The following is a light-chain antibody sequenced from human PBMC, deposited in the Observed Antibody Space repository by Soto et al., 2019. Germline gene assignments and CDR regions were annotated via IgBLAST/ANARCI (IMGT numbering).Light chain of an antibody. CDR2: EVN. V-gene: IGLV2-14*01. Sequence: QSALTQPASVSGSPGQSITISCTGSSSDVGGYDYVSWYQQHPGKAPKLMIYEVNNRPSGVSNRFSGSKSGNTASLTISGLQAEDDADYYCQSYDTSLSGWVFGGGTKVTVL. CDR3: QSYDTSLSGWV. J-gene: IGLJ3*02. CDR1: SSDVGGYDY.